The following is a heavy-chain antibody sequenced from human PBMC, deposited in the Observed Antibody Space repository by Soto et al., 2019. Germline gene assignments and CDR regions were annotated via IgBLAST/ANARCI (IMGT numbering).Heavy chain of an antibody. CDR3: ARDQAYYDFWSGYPKYYYYMDV. J-gene: IGHJ6*03. D-gene: IGHD3-3*01. V-gene: IGHV3-53*04. CDR1: GFTVSSNY. Sequence: PGGSLRLSCAASGFTVSSNYMSWVRQAPGKGLEWVSVIYSGGSTYYADSVKGRFTISRHNSKNTLYLQMNSLRAEDTAVYYCARDQAYYDFWSGYPKYYYYMDVWGKGTTVTVSS. CDR2: IYSGGST.